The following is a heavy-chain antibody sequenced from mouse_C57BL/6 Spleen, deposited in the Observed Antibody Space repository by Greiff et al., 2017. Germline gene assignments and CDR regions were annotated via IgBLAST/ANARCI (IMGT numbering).Heavy chain of an antibody. CDR1: GFTFSSYA. D-gene: IGHD2-1*01. J-gene: IGHJ3*01. CDR2: ISDGGSYT. Sequence: EVQLQESGGGLVKPGGSLKLSCAASGFTFSSYAMSWVRQTPEKRLEWVATISDGGSYTYYPDNVKGRFTISRDNAKNNLYLQMSHLKSEDTAMYYCARVLYGNYGFAYWGQGTLVTVSA. V-gene: IGHV5-4*01. CDR3: ARVLYGNYGFAY.